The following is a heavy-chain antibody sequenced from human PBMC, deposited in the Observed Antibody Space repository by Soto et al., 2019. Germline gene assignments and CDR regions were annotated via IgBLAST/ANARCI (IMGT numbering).Heavy chain of an antibody. V-gene: IGHV1-69*02. CDR3: VVTNSYYFDY. CDR1: GGTFSSYT. CDR2: IIPILGIA. Sequence: QVQLVQSGAEVKKPGSSVKVSCKASGGTFSSYTISWVRQAPGQGPEWMGRIIPILGIANYAQKFQGRVTITADKSTSTAYMELSSLRSEDTAVYYCVVTNSYYFDYWGQGTLVTVSS. J-gene: IGHJ4*02. D-gene: IGHD2-2*01.